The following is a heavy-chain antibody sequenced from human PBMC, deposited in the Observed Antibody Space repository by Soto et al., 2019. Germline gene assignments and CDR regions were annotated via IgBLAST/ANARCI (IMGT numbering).Heavy chain of an antibody. J-gene: IGHJ6*02. V-gene: IGHV3-30*18. CDR3: ANAKGGYGMDV. CDR2: ISYDGSNK. D-gene: IGHD2-15*01. CDR1: GFTFSSYG. Sequence: QVQLVESGGGVVQPGRSLRLSCAASGFTFSSYGMHWVRQAPGKGLEWVAVISYDGSNKYYADSVKGRFTISRDNSKNSLYLQMNSLRAEDTDVYYCANAKGGYGMDVWGQGTTVTVSS.